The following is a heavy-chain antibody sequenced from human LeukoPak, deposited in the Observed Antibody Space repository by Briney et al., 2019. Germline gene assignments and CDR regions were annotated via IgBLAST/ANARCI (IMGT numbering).Heavy chain of an antibody. CDR3: ARSGLLWFGELFDY. CDR2: INPNSGGT. J-gene: IGHJ4*02. V-gene: IGHV1-2*02. Sequence: ASVKVSRKASGYTFTGYYMHWVRQAPGQGLEWMGWINPNSGGTNYAQKFQGRVTMTRDTSISTAYMELSRLRSDDTAVYYCARSGLLWFGELFDYWGQGTLVTVSS. D-gene: IGHD3-10*01. CDR1: GYTFTGYY.